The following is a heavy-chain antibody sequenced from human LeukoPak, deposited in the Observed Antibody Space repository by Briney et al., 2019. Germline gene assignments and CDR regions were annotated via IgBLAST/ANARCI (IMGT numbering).Heavy chain of an antibody. CDR3: AREAAGTGDY. CDR2: IKRDGSEM. Sequence: GGSLRLSCAASGFTFSSSWMSWVRQAPGTGLEWVANIKRDGSEMYYVDSVKGRFTISRDNTKNSLYLQMNSLRAEDTAVYYCAREAAGTGDYWGQGTLVTVSS. V-gene: IGHV3-7*05. D-gene: IGHD6-13*01. CDR1: GFTFSSSW. J-gene: IGHJ4*02.